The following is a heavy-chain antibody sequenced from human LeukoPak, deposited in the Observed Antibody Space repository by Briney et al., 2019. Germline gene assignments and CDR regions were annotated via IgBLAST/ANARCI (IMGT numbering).Heavy chain of an antibody. CDR2: IYPGDPDT. Sequence: GESLKISCKGSGYSFTSYWIGWVRQMPGKDLEWMGIIYPGDPDTRYSPSFQGQVTISADKSTSTAYLQWSSLKASDTAMYYCARHRATYYYDSSGYYFDYWGQGTLVTVSS. CDR1: GYSFTSYW. CDR3: ARHRATYYYDSSGYYFDY. V-gene: IGHV5-51*01. D-gene: IGHD3-22*01. J-gene: IGHJ4*02.